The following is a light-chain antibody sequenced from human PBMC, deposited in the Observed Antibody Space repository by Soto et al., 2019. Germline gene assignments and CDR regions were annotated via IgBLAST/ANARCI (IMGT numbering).Light chain of an antibody. CDR2: TAS. CDR1: QDIDRW. CDR3: LQSYTFPYT. V-gene: IGKV1D-12*01. Sequence: DIQMTQSPSSVYASVGDRVIISCRASQDIDRWLAWFQHKPGKAPKLLVSTASSLQSGVPSRFSGSGSGTDFTRTIGSLQLEEFATCYCLQSYTFPYTFGVGTKLEIK. J-gene: IGKJ2*01.